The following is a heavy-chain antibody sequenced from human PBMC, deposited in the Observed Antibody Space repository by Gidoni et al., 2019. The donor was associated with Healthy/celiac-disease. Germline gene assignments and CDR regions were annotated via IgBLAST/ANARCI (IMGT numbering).Heavy chain of an antibody. CDR3: AREEIDSSGRLAFDI. J-gene: IGHJ3*02. Sequence: QVQLVQSGAAVKKPGSSVTVSCKASGGTFSSYAISWLRQAPGQGLEWMGGIIPIFGTANDEHKFQGRVTITADESTSTAYMELSSLRSEDTAVYYCAREEIDSSGRLAFDIWGQGTMVTVSS. D-gene: IGHD3-22*01. CDR1: GGTFSSYA. CDR2: IIPIFGTA. V-gene: IGHV1-69*01.